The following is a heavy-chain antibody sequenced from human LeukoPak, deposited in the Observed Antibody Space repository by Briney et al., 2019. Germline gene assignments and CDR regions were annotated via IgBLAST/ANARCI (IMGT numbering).Heavy chain of an antibody. Sequence: GSLXLSCAASGFTVSSNYMSWVRQAPGKGLEWVSVIYSGGSTYYADSVKGRFTISRDNSKNTLYLQMNSLRAEDTAVYYCARATVTTLDYWGQGTLVTVSS. CDR1: GFTVSSNY. J-gene: IGHJ4*02. V-gene: IGHV3-66*01. D-gene: IGHD4-17*01. CDR2: IYSGGST. CDR3: ARATVTTLDY.